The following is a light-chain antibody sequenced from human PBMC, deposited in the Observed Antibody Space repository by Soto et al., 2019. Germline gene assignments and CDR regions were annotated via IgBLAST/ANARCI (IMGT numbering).Light chain of an antibody. CDR2: GNI. J-gene: IGLJ3*02. V-gene: IGLV1-40*01. CDR1: SSDIGAGYD. CDR3: QSYDSTLSGAWV. Sequence: QSVLTQPPSVSGAPGQGVTISCTGSSSDIGAGYDVHWYQQLPGKAPKLLIYGNINRPSGVPDRFSGSKSGTSASLAITGLQAEDEADYYCQSYDSTLSGAWVFGGGTKLTVL.